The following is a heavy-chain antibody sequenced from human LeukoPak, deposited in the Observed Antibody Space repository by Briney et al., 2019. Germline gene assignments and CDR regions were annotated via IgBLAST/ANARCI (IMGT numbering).Heavy chain of an antibody. CDR1: GGSISSSSYN. V-gene: IGHV4-39*01. CDR2: IYYNGNT. CDR3: TRQGDGGRAFDY. D-gene: IGHD4-23*01. Sequence: SETLSLTCTASGGSISSSSYNWGWIRQTPGKGLEWIGTIYYNGNTYYNASLKSRVSISGDTSNNRFSLRLTSVTATDTAVYYCTRQGDGGRAFDYWGQGILVTVSS. J-gene: IGHJ4*02.